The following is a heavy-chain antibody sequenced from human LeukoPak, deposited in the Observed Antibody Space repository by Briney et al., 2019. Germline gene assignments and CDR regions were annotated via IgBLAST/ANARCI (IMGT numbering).Heavy chain of an antibody. J-gene: IGHJ4*02. CDR2: MNPNSGNT. D-gene: IGHD1-26*01. CDR3: ATSRIVGATHLDY. CDR1: GYTFTSYD. Sequence: GASVKVSCKASGYTFTSYDINWVRQATGQGLEWMGWMNPNSGNTGYAQKFQGRVTMTRNTSISTAYMELSSLRSEDTAVYYCATSRIVGATHLDYWGQGTLVTVSS. V-gene: IGHV1-8*01.